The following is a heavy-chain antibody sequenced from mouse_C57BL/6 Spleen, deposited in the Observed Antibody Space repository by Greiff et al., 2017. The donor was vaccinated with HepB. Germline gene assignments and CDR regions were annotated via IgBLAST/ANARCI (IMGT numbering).Heavy chain of an antibody. D-gene: IGHD2-5*01. CDR2: IYPGDGDT. J-gene: IGHJ4*01. CDR1: GYAFSSYW. V-gene: IGHV1-80*01. CDR3: ARGAYYSNYVGMDY. Sequence: QVQLKQSGAELVKPGASVKISCKASGYAFSSYWMNWVKQRPGKGLEWIGQIYPGDGDTNYNGKFKGKATLTADKSSSTAYMQLSSLTSEDSAVYFCARGAYYSNYVGMDYWGQGTSVTVSS.